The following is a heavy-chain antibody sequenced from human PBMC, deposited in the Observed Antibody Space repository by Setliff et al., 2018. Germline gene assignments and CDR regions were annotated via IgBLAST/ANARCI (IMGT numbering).Heavy chain of an antibody. D-gene: IGHD3-3*01. CDR2: MNPNSGNT. CDR3: ARAGPTVTFFRVLVISWWDP. J-gene: IGHJ5*02. Sequence: ASVKVSCKASGYTFTSYDINWVRQATGQGLEWMGWMNPNSGNTGYAQKFQGRVTITRNTSISTAYMELSSLRSEDTATYYCARAGPTVTFFRVLVISWWDPWGQGSLVTVSS. V-gene: IGHV1-8*03. CDR1: GYTFTSYD.